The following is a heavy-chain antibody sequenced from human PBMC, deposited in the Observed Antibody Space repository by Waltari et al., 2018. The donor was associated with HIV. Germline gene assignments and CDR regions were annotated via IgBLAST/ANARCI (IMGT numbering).Heavy chain of an antibody. CDR1: GGSISSSSYY. D-gene: IGHD5-18*01. CDR2: IYYSGST. CDR3: AREKLWRELQRRHNWFDP. Sequence: QLQLQESGPGLVKPSETLSLTCTVSGGSISSSSYYWGWIRQPPGKGLEWIGSIYYSGSTYYNPSLKSRVTISVDTSKNQFSLKLSSVTAADTAVYYCAREKLWRELQRRHNWFDPWGQGTLVTVSS. J-gene: IGHJ5*02. V-gene: IGHV4-39*07.